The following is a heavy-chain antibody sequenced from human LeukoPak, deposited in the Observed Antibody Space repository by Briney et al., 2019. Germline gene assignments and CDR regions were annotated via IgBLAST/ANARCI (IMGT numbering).Heavy chain of an antibody. D-gene: IGHD2-2*01. J-gene: IGHJ5*02. Sequence: SETLSLTCTVSGGSISSYYWSWIRQPPGKGLEWIGYIYYSGSTNYNPSLKSRVTISVDRSKNQFSMKLSSVTAADTAVYYCARVPATTRGNWFDPWAREPWSPSPQ. CDR1: GGSISSYY. V-gene: IGHV4-59*01. CDR3: ARVPATTRGNWFDP. CDR2: IYYSGST.